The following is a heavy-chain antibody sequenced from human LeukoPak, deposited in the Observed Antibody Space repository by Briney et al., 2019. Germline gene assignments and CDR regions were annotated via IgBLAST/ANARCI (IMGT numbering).Heavy chain of an antibody. Sequence: SEILSLTCTVSGGSISSYYWSWVRQPPGKGLEWIGEIYHSGSTNYNPSLKSRVTISVDKSKNQFSLKLGSVTAADTAVYYCSRLPDPWGQGTLVTVSS. V-gene: IGHV4-59*12. CDR3: SRLPDP. J-gene: IGHJ5*02. CDR2: IYHSGST. CDR1: GGSISSYY.